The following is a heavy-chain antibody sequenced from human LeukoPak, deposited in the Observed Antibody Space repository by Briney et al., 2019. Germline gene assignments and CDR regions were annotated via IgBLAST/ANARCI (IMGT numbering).Heavy chain of an antibody. V-gene: IGHV1-46*01. CDR1: GYTFTNYN. Sequence: ASVKVSCKASGYTFTNYNINWVRQARGQGREWMGMINPSGGSRSYAQKFQGRVTMTRDMSTSTVYMELSSLRSEDTDVYSCARDLAVTTGFDYWGQGPMVTVS. D-gene: IGHD4-17*01. J-gene: IGHJ4*02. CDR3: ARDLAVTTGFDY. CDR2: INPSGGSR.